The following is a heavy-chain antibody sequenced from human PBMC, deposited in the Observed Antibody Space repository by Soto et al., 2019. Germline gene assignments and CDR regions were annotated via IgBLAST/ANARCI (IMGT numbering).Heavy chain of an antibody. J-gene: IGHJ5*02. V-gene: IGHV4-61*01. CDR3: ARVGYNESGDYLSNWFDP. CDR1: GGSVSSGIYY. CDR2: IYYSGST. D-gene: IGHD3-22*01. Sequence: SETLSLTCTVSGGSVSSGIYYWSWIRQPPGKGLELIGYIYYSGSTNYNPSLKSRVTISVDTSKNQFSLKLSSVTTADTAVYYRARVGYNESGDYLSNWFDPWGQGTLVTVS.